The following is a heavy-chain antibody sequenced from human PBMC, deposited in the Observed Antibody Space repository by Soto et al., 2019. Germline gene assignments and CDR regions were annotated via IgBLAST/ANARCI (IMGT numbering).Heavy chain of an antibody. V-gene: IGHV3-30*18. D-gene: IGHD2-8*01. Sequence: GGSLRLSCAASGFTFSNYGRHWVRQTTGKGLEWVAVISYDGSHEFYTDSVKGRFTISRDNSKNTLYLQMNSLKTEDTAMYYCAKDPKCCTIGSHFLDNWFDRWGQGLPVTVSS. CDR2: ISYDGSHE. CDR1: GFTFSNYG. J-gene: IGHJ5*02. CDR3: AKDPKCCTIGSHFLDNWFDR.